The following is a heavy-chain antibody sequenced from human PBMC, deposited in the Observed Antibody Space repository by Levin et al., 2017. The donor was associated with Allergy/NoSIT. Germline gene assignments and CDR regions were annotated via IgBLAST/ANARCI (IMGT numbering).Heavy chain of an antibody. J-gene: IGHJ4*02. V-gene: IGHV4-34*01. Sequence: PSETLSLTCAVYGGSFSGYYWSWIRQPPGKGLEWIGEINHSGSTNYNPSLKSRVTISVDTSKNQFSLKLSSVTAADTAVYYCASYDILTGYNIFDYWGQGTLVTVSS. CDR2: INHSGST. D-gene: IGHD3-9*01. CDR1: GGSFSGYY. CDR3: ASYDILTGYNIFDY.